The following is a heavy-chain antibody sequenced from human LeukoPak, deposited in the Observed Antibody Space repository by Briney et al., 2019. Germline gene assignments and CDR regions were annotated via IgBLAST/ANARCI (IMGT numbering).Heavy chain of an antibody. CDR2: ISYSGST. Sequence: PSETLSLTCTVSGGSISPYYWSWIRQPPGKGLEWIGYISYSGSTDYNPSLKSRVIISVDTSKNQFSLKLNSVTAADTAVYYCTRDRRDGYNYVDYWGQGTLVTVSS. CDR1: GGSISPYY. J-gene: IGHJ4*02. V-gene: IGHV4-59*01. D-gene: IGHD5-24*01. CDR3: TRDRRDGYNYVDY.